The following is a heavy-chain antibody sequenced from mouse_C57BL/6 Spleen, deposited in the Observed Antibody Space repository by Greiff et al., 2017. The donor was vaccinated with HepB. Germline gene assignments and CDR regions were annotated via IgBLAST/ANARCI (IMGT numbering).Heavy chain of an antibody. CDR3: ARSGANWASWFAY. J-gene: IGHJ3*01. CDR1: GYTFTDYY. D-gene: IGHD4-1*01. CDR2: INPYNGGT. Sequence: EVKLMESGPVLVKPGASVKMSCKASGYTFTDYYMNWVKQSHGKSLEWIGVINPYNGGTSYNQKFKGKATLTVDKSSSTAYMELNSLTSEDSAVYYCARSGANWASWFAYWGQGTLVTVSA. V-gene: IGHV1-19*01.